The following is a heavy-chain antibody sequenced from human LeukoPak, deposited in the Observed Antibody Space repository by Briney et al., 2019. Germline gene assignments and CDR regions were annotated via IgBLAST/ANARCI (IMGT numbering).Heavy chain of an antibody. Sequence: PGGSLRLSCAASGFTFSSYGMNWVRQAPGKGPEWVAFIGYDGNNKYCADSVKGRFTISRDNSKNTLFLQMNSLRAEDTSVYYCAKSGSSWDLEYWGQGALVAVSS. D-gene: IGHD6-13*01. CDR1: GFTFSSYG. V-gene: IGHV3-30*02. CDR2: IGYDGNNK. CDR3: AKSGSSWDLEY. J-gene: IGHJ4*02.